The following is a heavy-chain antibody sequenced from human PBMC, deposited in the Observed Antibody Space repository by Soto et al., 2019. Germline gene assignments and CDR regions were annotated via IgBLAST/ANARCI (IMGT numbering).Heavy chain of an antibody. Sequence: GASVKVSCKASGYTFTSYGISWVRQAPGQGLEWMGWISAYNGNTNYAQKLQGRVTMTTDTSTSTAYMELRSLRSDDTAVYYCAHRGGGASKGVYYYYGMDVWGQGTTVTVSS. CDR2: ISAYNGNT. V-gene: IGHV1-18*04. CDR1: GYTFTSYG. CDR3: AHRGGGASKGVYYYYGMDV. J-gene: IGHJ6*02. D-gene: IGHD1-26*01.